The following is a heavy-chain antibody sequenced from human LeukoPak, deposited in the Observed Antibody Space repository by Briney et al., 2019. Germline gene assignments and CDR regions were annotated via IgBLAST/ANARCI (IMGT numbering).Heavy chain of an antibody. Sequence: VASVKVSCKASGGTFSSYAISWVRQAPGQGLEWMGGIIPIFGTANYAQKFQGRVTITADESTSTAYMELSSLRSEDTAVYYCARVSDYYDSSGYLEDAFDIWGQGTMVTVSS. CDR1: GGTFSSYA. CDR3: ARVSDYYDSSGYLEDAFDI. J-gene: IGHJ3*02. V-gene: IGHV1-69*01. CDR2: IIPIFGTA. D-gene: IGHD3-22*01.